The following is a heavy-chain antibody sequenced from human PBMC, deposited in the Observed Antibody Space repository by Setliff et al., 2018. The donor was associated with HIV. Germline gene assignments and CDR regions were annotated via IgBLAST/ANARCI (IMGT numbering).Heavy chain of an antibody. V-gene: IGHV5-51*01. CDR3: ARLDATTGTVRHYYYYMDV. CDR1: GYIFTNYW. Sequence: LGESLKISCKASGYIFTNYWVGWVRQMPGNGLERMGLIWPDDSDTMYSPSFQGQVTVSADKSISTTYLQWTSLKAPDTAMYYCARLDATTGTVRHYYYYMDVWGKGTTVTVSS. J-gene: IGHJ6*03. CDR2: IWPDDSDT. D-gene: IGHD1-1*01.